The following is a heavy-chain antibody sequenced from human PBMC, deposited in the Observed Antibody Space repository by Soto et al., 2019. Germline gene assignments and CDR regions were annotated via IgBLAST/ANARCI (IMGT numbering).Heavy chain of an antibody. CDR3: ARARYSGTSYNDFVI. D-gene: IGHD1-26*01. V-gene: IGHV4-59*12. J-gene: IGHJ3*02. CDR1: GGSISSYY. Sequence: SETLALTCTVSGGSISSYYWSWIRQPPGKGLEWIGYIYHSGSTNYNPSLKSRVTISVDTSKNQFSLKLSSVTAADTAVYYCARARYSGTSYNDFVIWGEGLMVSVS. CDR2: IYHSGST.